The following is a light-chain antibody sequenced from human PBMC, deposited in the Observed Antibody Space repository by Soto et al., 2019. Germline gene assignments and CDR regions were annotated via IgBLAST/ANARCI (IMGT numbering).Light chain of an antibody. Sequence: QSVLTQPPSASGSPGQRVTISCSGSSSNIGSNTVDWYHHLPGTAPKLLLYSNDQRPSGVPDRFSGSKSGTSASLAISGLQSEDEADYFCAAWDDSLNAVVFGGGTKLTVL. J-gene: IGLJ2*01. CDR3: AAWDDSLNAVV. CDR1: SSNIGSNT. CDR2: SND. V-gene: IGLV1-44*01.